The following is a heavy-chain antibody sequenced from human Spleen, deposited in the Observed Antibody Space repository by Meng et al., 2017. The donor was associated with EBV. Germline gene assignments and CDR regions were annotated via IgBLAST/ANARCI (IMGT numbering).Heavy chain of an antibody. J-gene: IGHJ5*02. CDR1: GGSITTGGYS. D-gene: IGHD3-10*02. V-gene: IGHV4-30-2*01. Sequence: RQLQESGSGLVKPSETLSLTCDVSGGSITTGGYSWSWIRQPPGKGLEWIGYIYHDGSAYYNPSLRSRVTISEDRSKNQFSLKLSSVTAADTAVYYCARGGQYYYVNWFDPWGQGTLVTVSS. CDR3: ARGGQYYYVNWFDP. CDR2: IYHDGSA.